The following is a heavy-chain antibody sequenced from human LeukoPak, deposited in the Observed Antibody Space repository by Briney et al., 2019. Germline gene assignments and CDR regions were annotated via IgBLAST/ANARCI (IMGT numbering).Heavy chain of an antibody. D-gene: IGHD3-10*01. CDR2: TYYKSKWYN. CDR1: GDSVSSNSAA. V-gene: IGHV6-1*01. J-gene: IGHJ4*02. Sequence: PSQTLSLTCVLFGDSVSSNSAAWNWIRQSPSSGLDWLARTYYKSKWYNDYAPSVKSRISINPDTSKNQISLQLNSVTPEDTAIYYCARDREVLRGVIMTGFDYWDQGNMVTV. CDR3: ARDREVLRGVIMTGFDY.